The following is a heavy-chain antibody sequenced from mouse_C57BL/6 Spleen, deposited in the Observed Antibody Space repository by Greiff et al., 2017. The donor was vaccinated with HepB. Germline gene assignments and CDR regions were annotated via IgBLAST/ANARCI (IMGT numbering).Heavy chain of an antibody. CDR1: GYTFTSYW. J-gene: IGHJ2*01. D-gene: IGHD2-4*01. Sequence: QVHVKQPGAELVKPGASVKVSCKASGYTFTSYWMHWVKQRPGQGLEWIGRIHPSDSDTNYNQKFKGKATLTVHKSSSTAYMQLSSLTSEDSAVYDGANSYYDYAGYFDYWGQGTTLTVSS. CDR2: IHPSDSDT. V-gene: IGHV1-74*01. CDR3: ANSYYDYAGYFDY.